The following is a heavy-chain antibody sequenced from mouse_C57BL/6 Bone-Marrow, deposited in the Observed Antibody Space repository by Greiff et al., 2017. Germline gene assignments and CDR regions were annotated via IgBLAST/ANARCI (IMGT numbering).Heavy chain of an antibody. J-gene: IGHJ4*01. V-gene: IGHV7-3*01. CDR2: IRNKANGYTT. CDR3: ASYGYYYAMDY. Sequence: EVMLVESGGGLVPPGGSLSLSCAASGFTFTDYYISWVRQPPGKALEWLGFIRNKANGYTTESSASVKGRFTNYSDTSQSILYLQMNAVRAEDSATEYCASYGYYYAMDYWGQGTSVTVSS. CDR1: GFTFTDYY.